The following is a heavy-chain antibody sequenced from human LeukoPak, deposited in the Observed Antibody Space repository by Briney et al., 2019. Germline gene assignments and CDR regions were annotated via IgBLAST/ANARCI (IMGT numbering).Heavy chain of an antibody. CDR3: ARPLGYKPLNAFDI. V-gene: IGHV4-34*12. J-gene: IGHJ3*02. Sequence: SETLSLTCAVYGGSFSGYYWSWIRQPPGKDLEWIGSVFYSGTNFYNPSLKSRVTMSVDTSKNQFSLSLRSVTAADTAVYYCARPLGYKPLNAFDIWGQGTLVTVSS. CDR2: VFYSGTN. CDR1: GGSFSGYY. D-gene: IGHD5-24*01.